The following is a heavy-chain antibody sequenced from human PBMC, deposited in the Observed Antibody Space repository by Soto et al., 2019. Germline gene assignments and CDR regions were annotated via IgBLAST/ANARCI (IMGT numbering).Heavy chain of an antibody. Sequence: GGSLRLSCTASGFTIGTHAMNWVRQAPGKGLEWVSTISSSSSGTFYADSVKGRFSISRDNWKNTLSLQMNSLRAEDSAVYYCAKIAVQRGDTDFWGQGTLVTVSS. J-gene: IGHJ4*02. CDR3: AKIAVQRGDTDF. CDR1: GFTIGTHA. CDR2: ISSSSSGT. V-gene: IGHV3-23*01. D-gene: IGHD2-21*02.